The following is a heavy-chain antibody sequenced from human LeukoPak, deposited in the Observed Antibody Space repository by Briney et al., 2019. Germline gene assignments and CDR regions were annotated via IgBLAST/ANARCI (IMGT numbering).Heavy chain of an antibody. CDR1: GFTLSSYS. Sequence: GGSLRLSCAASGFTLSSYSMNWVRQAPGKGLEWVSSISSSSSYIYYADSVKGRFTISRDNAKNSLYLQMNSLRAEDTAVYYCARDSPGEGYCSSTSCYGLFDYWGQGTLVTVSS. D-gene: IGHD2-2*01. J-gene: IGHJ4*02. V-gene: IGHV3-21*01. CDR3: ARDSPGEGYCSSTSCYGLFDY. CDR2: ISSSSSYI.